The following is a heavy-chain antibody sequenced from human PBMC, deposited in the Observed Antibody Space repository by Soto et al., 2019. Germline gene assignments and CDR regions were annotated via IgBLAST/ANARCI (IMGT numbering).Heavy chain of an antibody. CDR3: ARDRGSSSWYGVDY. J-gene: IGHJ4*02. CDR1: GFTFSSYG. D-gene: IGHD6-13*01. V-gene: IGHV3-33*01. Sequence: QVQLVESGGGVVQPGRSLRLSCAASGFTFSSYGMHWVRQAPGKGLEWVVVIWYDGSNKYYADSVKGRFTISRDNSKNTLYLQMNSLRAEDTAVYYCARDRGSSSWYGVDYWGQGTLVTVSS. CDR2: IWYDGSNK.